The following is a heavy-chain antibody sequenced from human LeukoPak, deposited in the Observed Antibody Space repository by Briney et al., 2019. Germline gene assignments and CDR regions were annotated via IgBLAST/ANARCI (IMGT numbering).Heavy chain of an antibody. Sequence: GGFLRLSCAASGFTFSSYAMSWVRQAPGKGLEWVSGISGSGGSTYYADSVKDRFTISRDNSKNMLYLQMDSLRAEDTAVYYCAKGYSSVDYWGQGTLVTVSS. CDR3: AKGYSSVDY. V-gene: IGHV3-23*01. CDR2: ISGSGGST. D-gene: IGHD6-19*01. CDR1: GFTFSSYA. J-gene: IGHJ4*02.